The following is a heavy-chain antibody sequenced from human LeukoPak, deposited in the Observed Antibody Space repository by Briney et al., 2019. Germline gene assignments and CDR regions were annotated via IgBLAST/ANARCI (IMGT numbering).Heavy chain of an antibody. CDR2: IYYSGST. CDR1: GGSISSSY. CDR3: ARLTAYFDL. Sequence: KPSETLSLTCTVSGGSISSSYRSWIRQPPGKGLEWIGYIYYSGSTNYNPSLKSRVTMSVDTSKNQFSLKVTSVTAADTAVYYCARLTAYFDLWGRGTLVTVSS. V-gene: IGHV4-59*08. J-gene: IGHJ2*01.